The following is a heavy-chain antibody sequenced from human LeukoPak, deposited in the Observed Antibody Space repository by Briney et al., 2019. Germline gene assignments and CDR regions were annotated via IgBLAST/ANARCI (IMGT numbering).Heavy chain of an antibody. CDR2: IIPIFGTA. V-gene: IGHV1-69*05. D-gene: IGHD3-16*01. CDR3: AGGGEGYYFDY. Sequence: SVKVSYKASGGTFSSYAISWVRQAPGQGLEWMARIIPIFGTANYAQKFQGRVTITTDESTSTAYMELSSLRSEDTAVYYCAGGGEGYYFDYWGQGTLVTVSS. J-gene: IGHJ4*02. CDR1: GGTFSSYA.